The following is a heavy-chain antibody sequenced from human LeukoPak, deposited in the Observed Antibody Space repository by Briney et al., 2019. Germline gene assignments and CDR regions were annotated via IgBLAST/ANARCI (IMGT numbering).Heavy chain of an antibody. V-gene: IGHV1-69*04. CDR3: ASGRQLWYPFFDY. CDR2: IIPILGIA. J-gene: IGHJ4*02. D-gene: IGHD5-18*01. CDR1: GGTFSSYA. Sequence: SVKVSCKASGGTFSSYAIGWVRQAPGQGLEWMGRIIPILGIANYAQKFQGRVTITADKSTSTAYMELSSLRSEDTAVYYCASGRQLWYPFFDYWGQGTLVTVSS.